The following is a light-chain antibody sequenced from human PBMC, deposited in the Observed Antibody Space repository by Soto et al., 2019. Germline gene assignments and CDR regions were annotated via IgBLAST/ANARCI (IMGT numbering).Light chain of an antibody. CDR3: CSYAGSYTWV. CDR1: SSDVGGYNY. J-gene: IGLJ3*02. CDR2: DVY. Sequence: QSALTQPRSVSGSPGQSVTISCTGTSSDVGGYNYVSWYQQYPGKAPKLMIYDVYKWPSGVPDRFSGSKSGNTASLTISGLQAEDEAAYYCCSYAGSYTWVFGAGTQLTVL. V-gene: IGLV2-11*01.